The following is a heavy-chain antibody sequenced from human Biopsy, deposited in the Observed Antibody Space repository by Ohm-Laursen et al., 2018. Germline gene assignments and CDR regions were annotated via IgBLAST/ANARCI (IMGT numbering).Heavy chain of an antibody. CDR2: IYSSGRT. D-gene: IGHD3-16*01. V-gene: IGHV4-4*07. CDR3: ARDAYGDYDTYY. J-gene: IGHJ6*03. Sequence: SDTLSLTWTVSGCSISDYFWSWIRQPADKGLEYIGRIYSSGRTFYNPSLKSRVTMSVATSDNQFSLKLSSVTAADTAVYFCARDAYGDYDTYY. CDR1: GCSISDYF.